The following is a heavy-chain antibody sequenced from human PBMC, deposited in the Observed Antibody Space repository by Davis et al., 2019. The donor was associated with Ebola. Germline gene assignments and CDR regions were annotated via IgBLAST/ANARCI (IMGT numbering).Heavy chain of an antibody. CDR2: ISSRSGYT. V-gene: IGHV3-11*06. J-gene: IGHJ4*02. D-gene: IGHD6-13*01. Sequence: GESLKISCTASGFTFSDYYMSRIRQAPGKGLEWVSHISSRSGYTNYADSVKGRFTISRDDAKNSLSLQMNSLRAEDTAVYYCARDDRLTSSSLDYWGQGTLVTVSS. CDR1: GFTFSDYY. CDR3: ARDDRLTSSSLDY.